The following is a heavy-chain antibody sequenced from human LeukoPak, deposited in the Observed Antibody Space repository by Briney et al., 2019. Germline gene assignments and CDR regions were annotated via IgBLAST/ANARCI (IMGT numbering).Heavy chain of an antibody. D-gene: IGHD3-22*01. CDR2: IYYSGTT. V-gene: IGHV4-39*01. Sequence: SETLSLTCTVSGGSISSSTYYWGWIRQTPGQGLEWIDSIYYSGTTYYHPSLKSRVTMSVDTSKNQFSLKLSSVTATDTAVYYCASAMGGSSGYSHHYGLDVWGQGTTVTVSS. J-gene: IGHJ6*02. CDR3: ASAMGGSSGYSHHYGLDV. CDR1: GGSISSSTYY.